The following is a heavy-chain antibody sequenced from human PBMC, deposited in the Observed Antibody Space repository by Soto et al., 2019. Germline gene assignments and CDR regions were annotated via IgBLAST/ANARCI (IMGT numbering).Heavy chain of an antibody. Sequence: QITLKESGPTLVKPTQTLTLTCTFSGFSLSSTRVAVGWIRQPPGKALEWLALIYWDDDKRYSPFLKSRLTITKDAYKNQLVLTMRNMDPVDTATYYCAHSVVAGLGYFFDYWGQGTLVTVSS. CDR2: IYWDDDK. CDR1: GFSLSSTRVA. V-gene: IGHV2-5*02. CDR3: AHSVVAGLGYFFDY. D-gene: IGHD6-19*01. J-gene: IGHJ4*02.